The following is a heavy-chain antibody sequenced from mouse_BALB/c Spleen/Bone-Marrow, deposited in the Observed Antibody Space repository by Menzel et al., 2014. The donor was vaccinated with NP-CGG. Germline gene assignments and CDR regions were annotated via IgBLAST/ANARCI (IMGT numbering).Heavy chain of an antibody. V-gene: IGHV1-54*03. CDR2: INPGSGGT. CDR3: AREVRRNYAMDY. Sequence: SGAELVRPGTSVKASCKASGYAFTNYLIEWVKQRPGQGLEWIGVINPGSGGTNYNEKFKGKATLTADKSSSTAYMQLSSLTSDDSAVYFCAREVRRNYAMDYWGQGPSVTVPS. D-gene: IGHD2-14*01. J-gene: IGHJ4*01. CDR1: GYAFTNYL.